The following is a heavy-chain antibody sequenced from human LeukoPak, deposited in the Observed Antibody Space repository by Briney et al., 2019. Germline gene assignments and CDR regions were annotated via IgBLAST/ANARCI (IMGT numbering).Heavy chain of an antibody. CDR2: IIPVFGTA. CDR1: GDTFDSYA. D-gene: IGHD3-22*01. J-gene: IGHJ4*02. Sequence: SVTLCCKASGDTFDSYAINWVRQAPGRGLEFMGGIIPVFGTAKYAQKFQGRVTITADESTGTAYMELSSLRSEDTAIYYCARGRKYDTSGRTLDYWGQETVHTVFS. V-gene: IGHV1-69*13. CDR3: ARGRKYDTSGRTLDY.